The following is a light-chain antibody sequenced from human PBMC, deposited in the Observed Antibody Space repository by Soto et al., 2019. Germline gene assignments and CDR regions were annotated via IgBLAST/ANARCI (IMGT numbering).Light chain of an antibody. CDR3: QQANSFPIT. CDR1: QGLSTY. J-gene: IGKJ5*01. Sequence: DIQMTQSPSSVSASVGDRFTITCRASQGLSTYLAWYQQKPGKAPKLLIYAASSLQSGVPSRFSGSESGTDFTLTISSLQPEDCAIYFCQQANSFPITFGQGTRLEIK. CDR2: AAS. V-gene: IGKV1-12*01.